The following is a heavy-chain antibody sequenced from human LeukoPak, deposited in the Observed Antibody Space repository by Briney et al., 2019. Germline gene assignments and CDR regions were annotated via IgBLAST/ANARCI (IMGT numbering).Heavy chain of an antibody. D-gene: IGHD1-26*01. CDR2: ISSGGSVM. V-gene: IGHV3-11*04. CDR1: GFTFSDYY. J-gene: IGHJ4*02. CDR3: AGGGGSYYFDS. Sequence: PRGSLRLSCAASGFTFSDYYMSWIRQAPGKGLEWVSYISSGGSVMYYADSVKGRFTISRDDAKNSLYLQVNSLRAEDTAVYYCAGGGGSYYFDSWGQGTLVTVSS.